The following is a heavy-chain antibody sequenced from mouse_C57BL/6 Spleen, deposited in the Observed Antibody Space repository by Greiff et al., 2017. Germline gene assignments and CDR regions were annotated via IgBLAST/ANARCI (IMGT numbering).Heavy chain of an antibody. CDR3: ARSELTLDY. CDR2: INPNNGGT. D-gene: IGHD4-1*01. V-gene: IGHV1-18*01. CDR1: GYTFTDYN. J-gene: IGHJ2*01. Sequence: VQLQQSGPELVKPGASVKIPCKASGYTFTDYNMDWVKQSHGKSLEWIGDINPNNGGTIYNQKFKGKATLTVDKSSSTAYMELRSLTSEDTAVYYCARSELTLDYWGQGTTLTVSS.